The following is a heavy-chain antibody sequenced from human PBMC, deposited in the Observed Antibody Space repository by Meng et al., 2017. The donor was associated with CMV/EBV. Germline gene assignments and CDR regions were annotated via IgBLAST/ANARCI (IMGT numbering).Heavy chain of an antibody. CDR3: ARVVVGATNVRVRGRKADY. V-gene: IGHV3-11*01. Sequence: FNYYYMDWIRPAPDRALEWVSSFSVSGTTISYADSVQRRFTLSRHNAKNALYLQMDSLRAEDTAVYYCARVVVGATNVRVRGRKADYWGQGTLVTVSS. CDR1: FNYYY. J-gene: IGHJ4*02. CDR2: FSVSGTTI. D-gene: IGHD1-26*01.